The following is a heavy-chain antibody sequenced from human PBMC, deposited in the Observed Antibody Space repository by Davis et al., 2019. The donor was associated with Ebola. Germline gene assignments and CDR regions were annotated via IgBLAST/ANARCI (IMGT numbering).Heavy chain of an antibody. CDR2: INPSDSKT. CDR3: AKQESLYGSSDY. CDR1: GYYFTSYW. J-gene: IGHJ4*02. Sequence: GESLKISCKGSGYYFTSYWISWVRQMPGRGLEWMGRINPSDSKTNYRPSFQGQVTISADRSISTAYLQWSSLKASDTAMYYCAKQESLYGSSDYWGQGTLVTVSS. D-gene: IGHD3-22*01. V-gene: IGHV5-10-1*04.